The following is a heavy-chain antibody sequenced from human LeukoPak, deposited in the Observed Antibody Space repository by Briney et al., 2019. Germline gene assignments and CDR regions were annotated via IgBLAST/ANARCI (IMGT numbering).Heavy chain of an antibody. Sequence: SETLSLTCTVSGVSTSSSNSYWGWIRQPPGKGLEWIGSIYYSGNTYYNASLKSQVSISIDTSKNQFSLKLTSVTAADTAVYYCARQTGSGLFILPGGQGTLVTVSS. CDR2: IYYSGNT. J-gene: IGHJ4*02. CDR1: GVSTSSSNSY. CDR3: ARQTGSGLFILP. D-gene: IGHD3/OR15-3a*01. V-gene: IGHV4-39*01.